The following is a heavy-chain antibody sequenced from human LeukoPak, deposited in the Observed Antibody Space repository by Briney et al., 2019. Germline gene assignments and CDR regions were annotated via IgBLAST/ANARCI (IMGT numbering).Heavy chain of an antibody. CDR2: IIPIFGTA. Sequence: SVKVSCKASGGTFSSYAISWVRQAPGQGLEWMGGIIPIFGTANYAQKFQGRVTITTDESTSTAYMELSSLRSEDTAVYYCAREYCSSTSCYSDAFDIWGQGTMVTASS. CDR1: GGTFSSYA. V-gene: IGHV1-69*05. D-gene: IGHD2-2*01. J-gene: IGHJ3*02. CDR3: AREYCSSTSCYSDAFDI.